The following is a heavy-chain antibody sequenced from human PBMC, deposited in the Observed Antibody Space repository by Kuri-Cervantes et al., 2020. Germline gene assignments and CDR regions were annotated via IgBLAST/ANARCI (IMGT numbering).Heavy chain of an antibody. CDR3: AKDATSVIVVVNFDS. J-gene: IGHJ4*02. Sequence: GGSLRLSCAASGFSFDDYAMHWVRQAPGKGLEWVSGISWNSGSIGYADSVKGRFTISRDNAKNSLYLQMNNLRADDTAVYYCAKDATSVIVVVNFDSWGQGTLVTVSS. D-gene: IGHD3-22*01. CDR2: ISWNSGSI. CDR1: GFSFDDYA. V-gene: IGHV3-9*01.